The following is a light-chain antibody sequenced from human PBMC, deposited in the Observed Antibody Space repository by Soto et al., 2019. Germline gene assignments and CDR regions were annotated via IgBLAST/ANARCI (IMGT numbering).Light chain of an antibody. CDR1: HIISNW. CDR3: HQANSFPLT. CDR2: AAT. V-gene: IGKV1-12*01. J-gene: IGKJ4*01. Sequence: DIQMTQSPSSVSASVGDRVTITCRASHIISNWLAWYQQKPGKAPKLLIPAATSLQNGVPSRFSGSGSGTDFTLSISSLQPEDVATSYCHQANSFPLTFGGGTNVEIK.